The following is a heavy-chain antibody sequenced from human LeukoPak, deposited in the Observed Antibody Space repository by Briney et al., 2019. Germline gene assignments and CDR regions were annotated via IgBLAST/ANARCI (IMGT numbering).Heavy chain of an antibody. J-gene: IGHJ3*02. CDR3: ARLIIVVPDATQDALVI. D-gene: IGHD2-2*01. CDR2: IYYSGST. Sequence: SETLSLTCTVSGGSVSSYYWSWIRQPPGKGLEWIGYIYYSGSTNYNPSLKSRVTISVDTSKNQFSLKLSSVTAGDMAVYYCARLIIVVPDATQDALVISGQGRIVTVSS. V-gene: IGHV4-59*02. CDR1: GGSVSSYY.